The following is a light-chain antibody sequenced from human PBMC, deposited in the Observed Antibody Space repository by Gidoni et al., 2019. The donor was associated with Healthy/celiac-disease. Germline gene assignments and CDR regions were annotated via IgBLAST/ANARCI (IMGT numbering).Light chain of an antibody. V-gene: IGKV4-1*01. Sequence: DIVMTHSPDSLPVSLGERATIHCKSSQSVLYNSNNKNYLAWYQQKPGQPPNLLIYWASTPESGVPDRFSGSGSGTDFTLTISSLQAEDVAVYYCQQYYSTPLTFGGGTKVEIK. CDR2: WAS. CDR3: QQYYSTPLT. CDR1: QSVLYNSNNKNY. J-gene: IGKJ4*01.